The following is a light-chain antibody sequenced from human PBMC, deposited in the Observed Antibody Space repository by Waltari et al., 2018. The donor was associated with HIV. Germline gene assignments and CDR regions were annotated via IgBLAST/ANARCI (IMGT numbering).Light chain of an antibody. V-gene: IGLV1-51*01. CDR2: DNN. CDR1: SSNIGNNS. Sequence: QSVLTQPPSVSAAPGQTVTIPCSGSSSNIGNNSVSWYQQQPGTAPKLLIYDNNKRPSGIPDRFSGSKSGTSATLGITGLQTGDEADYYCGTWDSSLSAGVFGGGTKLTVL. CDR3: GTWDSSLSAGV. J-gene: IGLJ3*02.